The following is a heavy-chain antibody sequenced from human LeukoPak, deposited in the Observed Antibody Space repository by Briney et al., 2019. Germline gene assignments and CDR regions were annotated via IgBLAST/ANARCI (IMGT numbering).Heavy chain of an antibody. CDR2: ISGSGGST. CDR3: ARDGVGDGFPYGMDV. J-gene: IGHJ6*02. V-gene: IGHV3-23*01. D-gene: IGHD5-24*01. Sequence: GGPLRLSCAASGFTFSSYAMSWVRQAPGKGLEWVSAISGSGGSTYYADSVKGRFTISRDNSKNTMYLEMNSLRAEDTAVYYCARDGVGDGFPYGMDVWGQGTTVTVSS. CDR1: GFTFSSYA.